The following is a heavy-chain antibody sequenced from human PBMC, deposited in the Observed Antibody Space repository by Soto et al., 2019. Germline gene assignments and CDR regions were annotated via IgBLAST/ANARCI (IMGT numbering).Heavy chain of an antibody. V-gene: IGHV3-23*01. Sequence: EVQLLESGGNLVQPGGSLRLSCAASGFTFSNYVMSWVRQAPGKGLEWVSGISSSGGITYYAYSVQGRFTISRDNSKNTLYLQMNSLRSEDTAIYYCAKGWLVRGGQFDYWGQGTLVTVSS. D-gene: IGHD6-19*01. CDR1: GFTFSNYV. CDR3: AKGWLVRGGQFDY. CDR2: ISSSGGIT. J-gene: IGHJ4*02.